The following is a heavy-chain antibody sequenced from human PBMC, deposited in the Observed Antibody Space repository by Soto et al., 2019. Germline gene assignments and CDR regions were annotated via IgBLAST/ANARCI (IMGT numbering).Heavy chain of an antibody. CDR3: ATQDYEKSVYYFDY. J-gene: IGHJ4*02. CDR2: IYNGGIP. Sequence: SETLSLTCTVSGGSVSSQYWSWIRQPAGKGLEWIGRIYNGGIPLIHPSLESRVALSLETSKNQFSLTLSSVTAADTATYSCATQDYEKSVYYFDYWGRGTLVTVSS. D-gene: IGHD3-22*01. CDR1: GGSVSSQY. V-gene: IGHV4-4*07.